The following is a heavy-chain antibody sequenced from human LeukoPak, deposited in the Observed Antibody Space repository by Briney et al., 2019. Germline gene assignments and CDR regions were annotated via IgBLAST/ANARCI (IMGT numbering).Heavy chain of an antibody. CDR3: AFRLREYVWGSYSD. Sequence: GGSLRLSCAAAGFSFSDYVMSWVRQAPGKGLEWVSAITGSGATTYYADSVEGRFTISRDNSRNTLFLQMNGLRAEDTAVYYCAFRLREYVWGSYSDWGQGTLVSVSS. CDR2: ITGSGATT. D-gene: IGHD3-16*01. J-gene: IGHJ4*02. CDR1: GFSFSDYV. V-gene: IGHV3-23*01.